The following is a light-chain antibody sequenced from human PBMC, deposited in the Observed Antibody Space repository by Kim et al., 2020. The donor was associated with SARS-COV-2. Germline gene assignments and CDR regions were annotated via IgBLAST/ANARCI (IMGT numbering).Light chain of an antibody. J-gene: IGLJ1*01. Sequence: QSALTQPPSASGSPGQSVTISCTGTSSDVGGYNYVSWYQQHPGKAPKLMIYEVTKRPSGVPDRFSGSKSSNTASLTVSGLQAEDEADYYCSSYAGSNHYVFGTGTKVTVL. CDR2: EVT. CDR1: SSDVGGYNY. CDR3: SSYAGSNHYV. V-gene: IGLV2-8*01.